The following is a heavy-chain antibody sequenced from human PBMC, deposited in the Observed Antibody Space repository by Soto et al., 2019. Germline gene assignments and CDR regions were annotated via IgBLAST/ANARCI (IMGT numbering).Heavy chain of an antibody. D-gene: IGHD6-19*01. CDR3: RTQWLD. V-gene: IGHV3-15*01. CDR1: GFIFSNAW. CDR2: IKKKADGETT. J-gene: IGHJ4*02. Sequence: GGSLRLSCAASGFIFSNAWVSWVRQAPGKGLEWVGLIKKKADGETTDYAAPLKGRFTISRDDSKNTLYLQMSSLKTEDTAVYYCRTQWLDWRQGTLVTVSS.